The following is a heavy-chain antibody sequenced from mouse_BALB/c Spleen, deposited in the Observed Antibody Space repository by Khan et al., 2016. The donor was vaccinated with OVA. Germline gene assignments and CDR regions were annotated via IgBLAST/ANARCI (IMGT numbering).Heavy chain of an antibody. V-gene: IGHV3-2*02. Sequence: EVQLVESGPGLVKPSQSLSLTCTVTGYSITSDCAWHWIRQFPGNKLEWMGYITYSGCTRYNPSLKSRISITRDTSKNQFFLQLNSVTTEDTATYFCARSITTATRGLSYWGQGTLVTVSA. CDR1: GYSITSDCA. D-gene: IGHD1-2*01. CDR2: ITYSGCT. CDR3: ARSITTATRGLSY. J-gene: IGHJ3*01.